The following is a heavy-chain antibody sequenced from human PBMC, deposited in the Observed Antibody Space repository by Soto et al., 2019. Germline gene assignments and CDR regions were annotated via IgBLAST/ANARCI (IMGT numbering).Heavy chain of an antibody. D-gene: IGHD3-10*01. CDR1: GGSFSGYY. J-gene: IGHJ3*02. CDR2: INHSGST. Sequence: PSETLSLTCAVYGGSFSGYYWSWIRQPPGKGLEWIGEINHSGSTNYNPSLKSRVTISVDTSRNQFSLKLSSVTAADTAVYCCARGRRPYYYGSGSFAFDIWGQGTMVTVSS. V-gene: IGHV4-34*01. CDR3: ARGRRPYYYGSGSFAFDI.